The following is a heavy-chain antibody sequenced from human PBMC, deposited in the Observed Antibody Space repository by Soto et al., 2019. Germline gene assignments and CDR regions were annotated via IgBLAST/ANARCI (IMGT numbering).Heavy chain of an antibody. CDR1: GYTFNTYD. CDR2: MNPESGST. D-gene: IGHD3-9*01. V-gene: IGHV1-8*01. Sequence: ASVKVSCKASGYTFNTYDINWVRQATGQGLEWMGWMNPESGSTGFAQSFQGQITLTGNTSINTVDMEVSSLTNEDTAVYFCARSGATGYYSTHYYGMDVWGPGTTVTVSS. J-gene: IGHJ6*02. CDR3: ARSGATGYYSTHYYGMDV.